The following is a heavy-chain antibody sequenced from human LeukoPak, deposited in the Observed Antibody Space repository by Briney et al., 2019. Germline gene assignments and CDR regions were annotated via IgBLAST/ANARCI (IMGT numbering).Heavy chain of an antibody. J-gene: IGHJ4*02. CDR1: GFTVSSNY. Sequence: PGGSLRLSCAASGFTVSSNYMSWVRQAPGKGLEWVSVIYSGGSTYYADSVKGRFTISRDNSKNTLYLQMNSLRAEDTAVYYCARDTRRGSSWYYFDYWGQGTLVTVSS. CDR2: IYSGGST. D-gene: IGHD6-13*01. V-gene: IGHV3-53*01. CDR3: ARDTRRGSSWYYFDY.